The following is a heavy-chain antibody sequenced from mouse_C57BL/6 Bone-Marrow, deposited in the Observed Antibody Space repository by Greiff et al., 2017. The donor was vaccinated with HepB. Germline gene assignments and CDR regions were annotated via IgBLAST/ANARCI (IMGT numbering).Heavy chain of an antibody. CDR1: GYTFTSYW. CDR3: ARHYYGSSYHY. V-gene: IGHV1-59*01. CDR2: IDPSDSYT. Sequence: QVQLQQSGAELVRPGTSVKLSCKASGYTFTSYWMHWVKQRPGQGLEWIGVIDPSDSYTNYNQKFKGKATLTVDTSSSTAYMQLSSLTSEDSAVYYCARHYYGSSYHYWGQGTTLTVSS. J-gene: IGHJ2*01. D-gene: IGHD1-1*01.